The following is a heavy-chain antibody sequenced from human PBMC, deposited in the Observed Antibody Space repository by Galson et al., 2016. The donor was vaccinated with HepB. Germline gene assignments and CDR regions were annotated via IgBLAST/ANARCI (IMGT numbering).Heavy chain of an antibody. Sequence: SLRLSCAASGFPFSRYWMHWVRQAPGKGLVWVSRINSDGSVTDYADSVRGRFTISRDNAKNALYMQMNSLRGDDTAVYYCARDRGGSAGGYNWFDSWGQGMLVTVSS. J-gene: IGHJ5*01. CDR3: ARDRGGSAGGYNWFDS. D-gene: IGHD2-15*01. CDR1: GFPFSRYW. CDR2: INSDGSVT. V-gene: IGHV3-74*01.